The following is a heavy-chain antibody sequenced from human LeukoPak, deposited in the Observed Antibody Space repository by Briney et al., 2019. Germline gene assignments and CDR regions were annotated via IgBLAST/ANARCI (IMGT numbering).Heavy chain of an antibody. CDR1: GFTFSSYA. V-gene: IGHV3-64D*06. J-gene: IGHJ6*02. CDR3: VKAHSYLGYYGMDV. D-gene: IGHD5-18*01. Sequence: GGSLRLSCSASGFTFSSYAMHCVRQAPGKGLECVSAISSNGGSTYYADSVKGRFTISRDNSKNTLYLQMSSLRAEDTAVYYCVKAHSYLGYYGMDVWGQGTTVTVSS. CDR2: ISSNGGST.